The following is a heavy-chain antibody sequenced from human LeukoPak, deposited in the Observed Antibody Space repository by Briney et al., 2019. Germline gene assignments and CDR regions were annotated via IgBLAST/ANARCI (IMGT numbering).Heavy chain of an antibody. V-gene: IGHV3-23*01. CDR3: AKDLLHGSGSYSWGVFHY. CDR2: VSGSGRTT. D-gene: IGHD3-10*01. CDR1: GFTFSNYA. Sequence: PGGSLRLSCAVSGFTFSNYAMGWVRQAPGKGLEWVSGVSGSGRTTVYADSVKGRFTISRDNSKSMIFLEMNSLGAEDTAVYYCAKDLLHGSGSYSWGVFHYWGQGALVTVSS. J-gene: IGHJ4*02.